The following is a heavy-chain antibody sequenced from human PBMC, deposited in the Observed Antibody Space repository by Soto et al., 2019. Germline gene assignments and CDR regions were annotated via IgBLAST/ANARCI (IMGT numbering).Heavy chain of an antibody. V-gene: IGHV4-59*08. CDR3: ARHGAGGSGWYDY. CDR1: GVSVSNYY. Sequence: QVQLQESGPGLVKPSETLSLTCSVYGVSVSNYYWSWIRQSPWKGLEWVGYILSTVSINYNPSLQRRVTLSVDSSKNHFSLKLASVTAADTAHYYCARHGAGGSGWYDYWGQGTLVTVSS. CDR2: ILSTVSI. J-gene: IGHJ4*02. D-gene: IGHD6-19*01.